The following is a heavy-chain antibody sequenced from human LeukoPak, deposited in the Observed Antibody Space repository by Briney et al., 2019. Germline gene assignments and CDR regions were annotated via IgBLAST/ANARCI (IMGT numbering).Heavy chain of an antibody. V-gene: IGHV4-30-4*01. CDR1: GGSISSGDHY. CDR2: IYYSGST. J-gene: IGHJ6*02. D-gene: IGHD3-22*01. CDR3: ARDRFSSGYSGMDV. Sequence: SETLSLTCTVSGGSISSGDHYWSWIRQPPGKGLEWIGYIYYSGSTYYNPSLKSRVTISVDTSKNQFSLKLSSVTAADTAVYYCARDRFSSGYSGMDVWGQGTTVTVSS.